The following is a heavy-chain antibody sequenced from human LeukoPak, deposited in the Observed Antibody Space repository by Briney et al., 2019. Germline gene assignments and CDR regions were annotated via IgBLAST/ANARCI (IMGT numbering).Heavy chain of an antibody. CDR2: IKPDGSEK. J-gene: IGHJ4*02. CDR1: GFTFSSYW. V-gene: IGHV3-7*01. Sequence: GGALRLSCAASGFTFSSYWMIWVRQAPGKGLEWVANIKPDGSEKYYVDSVGGRFTISRDNAKNSLYLQMNSLRAEDTAVYYCRYSSRGGFDYWGQGTLVTVSS. CDR3: RYSSRGGFDY. D-gene: IGHD6-13*01.